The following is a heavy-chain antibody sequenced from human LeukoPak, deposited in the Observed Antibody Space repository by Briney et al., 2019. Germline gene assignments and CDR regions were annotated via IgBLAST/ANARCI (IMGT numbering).Heavy chain of an antibody. CDR2: IKYDGSEK. V-gene: IGHV3-7*01. D-gene: IGHD5-12*01. CDR1: GFTFSTYW. Sequence: PGGSLRLSCVDSGFTFSTYWMIWVRQAPGKWLEWVANIKYDGSEKYYVDSVKGRFTISRDNAKNSLYLQMNSLRAEDTAVYYCARDSGLSGYDLLDYWGQGTLVTVSS. CDR3: ARDSGLSGYDLLDY. J-gene: IGHJ4*02.